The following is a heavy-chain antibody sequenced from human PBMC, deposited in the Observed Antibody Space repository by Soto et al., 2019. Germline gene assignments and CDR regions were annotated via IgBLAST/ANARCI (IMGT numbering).Heavy chain of an antibody. J-gene: IGHJ4*02. D-gene: IGHD1-26*01. V-gene: IGHV3-53*01. CDR2: IYSGGST. CDR3: ARSPMGATYFDY. Sequence: GGSLRLSCAASGFTVSSNYMSWVRQAPGKGLEWVSVIYSGGSTYYADSVKGRFTISRDNSKNTLYLQMNSLRAEDTAVYYCARSPMGATYFDYWGQGTLVAVSS. CDR1: GFTVSSNY.